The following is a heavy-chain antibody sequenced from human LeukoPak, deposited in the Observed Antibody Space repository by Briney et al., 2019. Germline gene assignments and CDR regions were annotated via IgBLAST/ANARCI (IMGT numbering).Heavy chain of an antibody. CDR2: INHSGST. V-gene: IGHV4-34*01. D-gene: IGHD3-22*01. CDR3: ARSHYYDSSGSHNNWFDP. Sequence: SSETLSLTCAVYGGSFSGYYWTYIRQPPGKGLEWTGEINHSGSTNYNPSLKSRVTISVDTSKNQFSLKLSSVTAADTAVYYCARSHYYDSSGSHNNWFDPWGQGTLVTVSS. J-gene: IGHJ5*02. CDR1: GGSFSGYY.